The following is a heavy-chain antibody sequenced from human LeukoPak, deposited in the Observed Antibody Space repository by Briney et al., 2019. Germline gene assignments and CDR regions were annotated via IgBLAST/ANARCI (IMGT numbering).Heavy chain of an antibody. J-gene: IGHJ4*02. D-gene: IGHD3-10*01. V-gene: IGHV4-30-2*01. CDR2: IYHCGST. Sequence: PSQTLSLTCAVSGGSIRSGGYSWSWIRQPPGKGLEWIGYIYHCGSTYYNPSLKSRVTISVDRSKNQFSLKLSSVTAADTAVYYCARGQGYYYGSGSLPALFDYWGQGTLVTVSS. CDR3: ARGQGYYYGSGSLPALFDY. CDR1: GGSIRSGGYS.